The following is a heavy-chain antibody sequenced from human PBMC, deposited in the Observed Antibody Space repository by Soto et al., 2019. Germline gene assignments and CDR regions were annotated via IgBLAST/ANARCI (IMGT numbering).Heavy chain of an antibody. CDR1: GFTFSRYG. J-gene: IGHJ5*01. Sequence: EVQLVESGGGLVKPGGSLRLSCAASGFTFSRYGMNWLRQAPGKGLEWVASISSSTSYVYYADSVKGRFSTSRDNAKNILYLEMYGVRTEDTAVYYCARDPSEGRVGNWFESWGQGTLVTVSS. CDR3: ARDPSEGRVGNWFES. V-gene: IGHV3-21*02. D-gene: IGHD2-2*01. CDR2: ISSSTSYV.